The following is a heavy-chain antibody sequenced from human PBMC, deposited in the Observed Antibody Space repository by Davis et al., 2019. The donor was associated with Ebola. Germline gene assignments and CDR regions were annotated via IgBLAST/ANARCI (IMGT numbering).Heavy chain of an antibody. D-gene: IGHD2-21*01. CDR1: GFTFSSYW. V-gene: IGHV3-48*03. J-gene: IGHJ4*02. CDR3: AREQLECGGDCHDY. CDR2: ISQTGTI. Sequence: PGGSLRLSCAASGFTFSSYWMNWVRQAPGKGLEWVSYISQTGTIYYAESVEGRFTISRDNARNSLHLQMNSLRAEDTAIYYCAREQLECGGDCHDYWGQGTLVTVSS.